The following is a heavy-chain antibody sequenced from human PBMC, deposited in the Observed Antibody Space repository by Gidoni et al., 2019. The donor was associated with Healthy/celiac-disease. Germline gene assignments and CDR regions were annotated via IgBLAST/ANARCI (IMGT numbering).Heavy chain of an antibody. V-gene: IGHV1-2*02. Sequence: QVQLVQSGAEVKKPGASVKVSCTASGYTFTGYYMNWVRQAPGQGLEWMGWIHPNRGGTNYAKKFQGRVTMTRETSISTAYMELSRLRSDDTAVYYCARGGVWSGYYAKGDYWGQGTLVTVSS. CDR2: IHPNRGGT. D-gene: IGHD3-3*01. CDR1: GYTFTGYY. J-gene: IGHJ4*02. CDR3: ARGGVWSGYYAKGDY.